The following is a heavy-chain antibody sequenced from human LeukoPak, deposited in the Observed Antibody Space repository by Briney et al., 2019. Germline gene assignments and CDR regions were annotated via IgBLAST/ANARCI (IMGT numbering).Heavy chain of an antibody. Sequence: GGSLRLSCAASEFIFSTYGMHWVRQGPCKGLEWLAFIRFDGSNKYSADSVKGRLTISRDNSKNMLYLQMNSLRVEDTAVYYCAKENYGDYVPYFDYWGQGTLVTVSS. V-gene: IGHV3-30*02. D-gene: IGHD4-17*01. CDR3: AKENYGDYVPYFDY. J-gene: IGHJ4*02. CDR2: IRFDGSNK. CDR1: EFIFSTYG.